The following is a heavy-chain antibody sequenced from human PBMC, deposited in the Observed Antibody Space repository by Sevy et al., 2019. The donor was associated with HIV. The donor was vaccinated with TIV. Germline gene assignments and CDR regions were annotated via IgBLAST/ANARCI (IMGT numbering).Heavy chain of an antibody. CDR3: ARSGYCSCGSCYFDAFDI. CDR1: GFTFSSYA. D-gene: IGHD2-15*01. J-gene: IGHJ3*02. CDR2: ISYDGSNK. V-gene: IGHV3-30-3*01. Sequence: GGSLRLSCAASGFTFSSYAMHWVRQAPGKGLEWVAVISYDGSNKYYADSVKGRFTISRDNSKNTLYLQMNSLRAEDTAVYYCARSGYCSCGSCYFDAFDIWGQGTMVTVSS.